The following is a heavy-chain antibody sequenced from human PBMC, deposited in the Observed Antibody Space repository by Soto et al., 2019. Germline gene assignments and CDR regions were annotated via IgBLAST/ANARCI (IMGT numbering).Heavy chain of an antibody. CDR1: WVTFSGSA. J-gene: IGHJ6*02. V-gene: IGHV3-73*01. Sequence: PVGAVRLYCAASWVTFSGSAMHWVRQASGKGLEWVGRIRSKANSYATAYAASVKGRFTISRDDSKNTAYLQMNSLKTEDTAVYYCTSIAAAVHYYYYGMDVWGQGTTVTVYS. D-gene: IGHD6-13*01. CDR2: IRSKANSYAT. CDR3: TSIAAAVHYYYYGMDV.